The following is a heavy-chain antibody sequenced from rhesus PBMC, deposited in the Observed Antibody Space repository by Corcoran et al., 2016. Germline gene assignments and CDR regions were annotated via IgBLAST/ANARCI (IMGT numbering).Heavy chain of an antibody. J-gene: IGHJ4*01. CDR3: TRGGHSGSWSYFDY. V-gene: IGHV3-136*01. CDR1: GFTFRSYD. D-gene: IGHD6-25*01. Sequence: EVQLVESGGGLVQPGGSLRLSCAASGFTFRSYDMSWVRQAPGKGLGWVSYISYTGKTIYYADTVNGRFTISRDNAKNSLSLQMSSLRAEDTAVYYCTRGGHSGSWSYFDYWGQGVLVTVSS. CDR2: ISYTGKTI.